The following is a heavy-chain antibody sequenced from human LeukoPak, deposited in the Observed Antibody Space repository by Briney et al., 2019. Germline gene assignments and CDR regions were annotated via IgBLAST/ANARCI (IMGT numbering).Heavy chain of an antibody. CDR2: IRYDGSNK. V-gene: IGHV3-30*02. J-gene: IGHJ4*02. Sequence: SGGSLRLSCAASGFTFSSYGMRWVRQAPGKGLKWVAFIRYDGSNKYYADSVKGRFTISRDNSKNTLYLQMNSLRAEDTAVYYCAKSEGDYVWGSYRGYFDYWGQGTLVTVSS. CDR1: GFTFSSYG. D-gene: IGHD3-16*02. CDR3: AKSEGDYVWGSYRGYFDY.